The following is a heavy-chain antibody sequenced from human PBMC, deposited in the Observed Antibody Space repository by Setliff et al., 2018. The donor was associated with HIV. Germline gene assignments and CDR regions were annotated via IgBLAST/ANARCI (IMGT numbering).Heavy chain of an antibody. CDR1: GYSFISYW. CDR2: IYPGDSDT. CDR3: ARVDMGYYYDSSGYSHFDH. D-gene: IGHD3-22*01. Sequence: GESLKISCKGSGYSFISYWIGWARQMPGKGLEWMGIIYPGDSDTRYSPSFQGQVTISADKSLNTAYLQWSSLKASDTAIYYCARVDMGYYYDSSGYSHFDHWGQGTLVTVSS. J-gene: IGHJ4*02. V-gene: IGHV5-51*01.